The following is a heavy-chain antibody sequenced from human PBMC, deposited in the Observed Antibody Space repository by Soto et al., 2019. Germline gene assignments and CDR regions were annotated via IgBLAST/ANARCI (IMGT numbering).Heavy chain of an antibody. CDR3: ARPHGGSSGWDNWFDP. CDR2: IYYSGST. V-gene: IGHV4-59*01. Sequence: SETLSLTCTVSGGSISSDYWSWIRQSPGKGLEWIGYIYYSGSTNYNPSLKSRVTISVDTSKNQFSLKLSSVTAADTAVYYCARPHGGSSGWDNWFDPWGQGTLVTVSS. D-gene: IGHD6-25*01. J-gene: IGHJ5*02. CDR1: GGSISSDY.